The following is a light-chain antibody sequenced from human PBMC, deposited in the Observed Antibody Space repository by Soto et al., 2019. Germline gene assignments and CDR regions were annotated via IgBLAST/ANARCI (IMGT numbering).Light chain of an antibody. J-gene: IGKJ2*01. CDR3: QQYGTAPYT. CDR1: QSVDNNY. CDR2: GTS. Sequence: ETVVTQSPGTLSLSPGEGATLSCRASQSVDNNYLAWYQQKPGQAPRLLIHGTSNRASGIPDRFSGSGSGTDFTLTISRLEPEDFAVYYCQQYGTAPYTFGQGTTLELK. V-gene: IGKV3-20*01.